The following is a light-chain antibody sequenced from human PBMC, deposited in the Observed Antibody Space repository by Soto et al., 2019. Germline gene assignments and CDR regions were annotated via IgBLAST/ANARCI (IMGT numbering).Light chain of an antibody. Sequence: DIVMTQSPLSLPVTPGEPASISCRSSQSLLHTNGYNYLDWYLQKPGQSPQLLIYLGSNRGSGVADRFSGSGSGTDFTLKISRVEAEDVGVYYCMQGRQTPITFGQGTRLEIK. CDR2: LGS. CDR3: MQGRQTPIT. J-gene: IGKJ5*01. V-gene: IGKV2-28*01. CDR1: QSLLHTNGYNY.